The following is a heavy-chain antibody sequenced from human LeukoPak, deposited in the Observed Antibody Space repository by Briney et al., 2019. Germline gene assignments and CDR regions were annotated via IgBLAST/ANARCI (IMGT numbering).Heavy chain of an antibody. J-gene: IGHJ5*02. CDR3: TARLLGYCSSTSCPAGWFDP. Sequence: PGASLRLSCTASGFTFGDYAMSWFRQAPGKGLEWVGFIRSKAYGGTTEYAASVKGRFTISRDDSKSIAYLQMNSLKTEDTAVYYCTARLLGYCSSTSCPAGWFDPWGQGTLVTVSS. V-gene: IGHV3-49*03. D-gene: IGHD2-2*01. CDR1: GFTFGDYA. CDR2: IRSKAYGGTT.